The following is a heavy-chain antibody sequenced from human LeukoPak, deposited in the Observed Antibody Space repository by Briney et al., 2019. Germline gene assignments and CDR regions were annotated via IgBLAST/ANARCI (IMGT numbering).Heavy chain of an antibody. J-gene: IGHJ3*02. V-gene: IGHV3-21*01. CDR2: ISSSSSYI. Sequence: GGSLRLSCAASAFTFSSYSMNWVRQAPGKGLEWVSSISSSSSYIYYADSVKDRFTISRDNAKNSLYLQMNSLRAEDTAVYYCARESSPEDAFDIWGQGTMVTVSS. D-gene: IGHD2-2*01. CDR3: ARESSPEDAFDI. CDR1: AFTFSSYS.